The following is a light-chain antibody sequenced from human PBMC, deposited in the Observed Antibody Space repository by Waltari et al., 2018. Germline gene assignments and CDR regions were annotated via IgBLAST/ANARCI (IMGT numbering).Light chain of an antibody. Sequence: QSALTQPASVSASPGQSITISCTGTSSDVGCYKYVSWYQKHPGTAPKLIIYDISDRPSGVSNRFSGSKSGNTASLTISGLQAEDEAYYYCCSYTSSSTIFGGGTKVTVL. CDR3: CSYTSSSTI. CDR2: DIS. J-gene: IGLJ2*01. CDR1: SSDVGCYKY. V-gene: IGLV2-14*03.